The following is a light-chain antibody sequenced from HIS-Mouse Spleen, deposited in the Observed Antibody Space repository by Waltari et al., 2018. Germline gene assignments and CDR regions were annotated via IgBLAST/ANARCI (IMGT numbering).Light chain of an antibody. J-gene: IGKJ4*01. CDR3: QQYYSTPLT. CDR2: WSS. V-gene: IGKV4-1*01. Sequence: DIVMTQSPDSLAVSLGERATINCKSSQSVLYSSNNKKKLAWYQHKPGRPPKLLIYWSSTRESGVPDRFSGSGSGTDFTLTISSLQAEDVAVYYCQQYYSTPLTFGGGTKVEIK. CDR1: QSVLYSSNNKKK.